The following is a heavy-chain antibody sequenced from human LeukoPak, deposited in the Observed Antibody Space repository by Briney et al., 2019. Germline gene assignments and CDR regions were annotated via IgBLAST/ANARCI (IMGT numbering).Heavy chain of an antibody. D-gene: IGHD3-22*01. J-gene: IGHJ3*02. V-gene: IGHV3-23*01. CDR2: ITGSGGST. Sequence: GGSLRLSCAASGFTFSSYDMSWVRQAPGSGLEWVSGITGSGGSTYYADSVKGRFTISRDNSKNTLYLQMNSLRAEDTAVYYCARVYYDSSGYYYDDAFDIWGQGTMVTVSS. CDR3: ARVYYDSSGYYYDDAFDI. CDR1: GFTFSSYD.